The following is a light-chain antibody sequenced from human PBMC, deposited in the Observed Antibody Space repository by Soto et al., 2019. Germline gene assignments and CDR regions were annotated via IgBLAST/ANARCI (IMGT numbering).Light chain of an antibody. CDR2: DAS. CDR1: QSVSSY. V-gene: IGKV3-11*01. J-gene: IGKJ5*01. Sequence: EIVLTQSPATLSLSPGERATLSCRASQSVSSYLAWYQQKPGQAPRLLIFDASNRATGIPARFSGSGSGTDFTLTFSSLEPEDFAVYYCQHRTNWVTFGQGTRLEIK. CDR3: QHRTNWVT.